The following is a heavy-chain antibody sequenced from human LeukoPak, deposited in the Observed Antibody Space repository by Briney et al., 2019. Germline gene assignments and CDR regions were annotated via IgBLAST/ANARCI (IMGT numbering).Heavy chain of an antibody. CDR3: ASAAKRRYDFWSGQSFDY. D-gene: IGHD3-3*01. CDR1: GGSFSGYY. J-gene: IGHJ4*02. CDR2: INHSGST. Sequence: PSETLSLTCAVYGGSFSGYYWSWIRQPPGKGLGWIGEINHSGSTNYNPSLKSRVTISVDTSKNQFSLKLSSVTAADTAVYYCASAAKRRYDFWSGQSFDYWGQGTLVTVSS. V-gene: IGHV4-34*01.